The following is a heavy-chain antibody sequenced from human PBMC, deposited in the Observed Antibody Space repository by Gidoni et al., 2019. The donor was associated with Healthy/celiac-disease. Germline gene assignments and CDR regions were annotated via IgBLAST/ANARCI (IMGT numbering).Heavy chain of an antibody. CDR3: ARDTVGCSSTSCYSLTEY. Sequence: EVQLVESGGGLIQPGGSLILSCAASGFPLGSHYMSGVRQAPGKGLEWVSVIYSGGSKYYADSVKGRFTISRDNSKNTLYLQMNSLRAEDTAVYYCARDTVGCSSTSCYSLTEYWGQGTLVTVSS. CDR1: GFPLGSHY. V-gene: IGHV3-53*01. D-gene: IGHD2-2*01. J-gene: IGHJ4*02. CDR2: IYSGGSK.